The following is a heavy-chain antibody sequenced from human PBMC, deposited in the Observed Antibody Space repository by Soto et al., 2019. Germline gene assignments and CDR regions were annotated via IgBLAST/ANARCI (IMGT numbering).Heavy chain of an antibody. CDR1: GGSFSGYH. J-gene: IGHJ6*01. D-gene: IGHD3-10*01. CDR3: ARGHGPGNHFNPSGYFYGLDV. Sequence: SETLSLTCAVYGGSFSGYHWSWIRQPPGKGLEWIGEINHPASANYNPSLKRRVTISVDTSKNQFSLNLTSVTAADTAVYYCARGHGPGNHFNPSGYFYGLDVWSQGTTVTVSS. V-gene: IGHV4-34*01. CDR2: INHPASA.